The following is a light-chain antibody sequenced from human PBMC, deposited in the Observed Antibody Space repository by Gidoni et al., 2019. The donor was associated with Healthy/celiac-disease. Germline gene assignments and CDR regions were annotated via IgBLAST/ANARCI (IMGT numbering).Light chain of an antibody. CDR2: AAS. CDR3: QQSYSTWT. V-gene: IGKV1-39*01. Sequence: DIQMTQSQSSLSASVGDRVTISCRASQSISSYLNWYQQKPWIAPTLVIYAASSLQSGVRSRFSGSGSGTDFTLTISSLQPEDFATYYCQQSYSTWTFGQGTKVEIK. CDR1: QSISSY. J-gene: IGKJ1*01.